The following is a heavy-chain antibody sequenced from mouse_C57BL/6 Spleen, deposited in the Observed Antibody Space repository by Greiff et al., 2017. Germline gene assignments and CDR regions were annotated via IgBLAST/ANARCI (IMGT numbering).Heavy chain of an antibody. Sequence: EVQLQESGPGLVKPAQSLSLTCSVTGYSITSGYYWNWIRQFPGNKLEWMGYISYDGSNNYNPSLKNRISITRDTSKNPFFLKLNSVTTEDTATYYCARGLYSNWFAYWGQGTLVTVSA. V-gene: IGHV3-6*01. CDR1: GYSITSGYY. D-gene: IGHD2-5*01. J-gene: IGHJ3*01. CDR3: ARGLYSNWFAY. CDR2: ISYDGSN.